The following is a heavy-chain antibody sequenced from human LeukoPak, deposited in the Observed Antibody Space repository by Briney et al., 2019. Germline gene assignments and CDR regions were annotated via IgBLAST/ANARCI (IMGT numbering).Heavy chain of an antibody. CDR2: INPDSGCT. CDR3: VPTYEAYTSAWHV. Sequence: ASVKVSCKASGYTFIDDYMHWVRHAPGQGLEFMGWINPDSGCTNYAQMFQGKITLTRDTSISTAYLELTMLTSGDTAIYFCVPTYEAYTSAWHVWGQGTLVTVSS. J-gene: IGHJ4*02. V-gene: IGHV1-2*02. CDR1: GYTFIDDY. D-gene: IGHD3-16*01.